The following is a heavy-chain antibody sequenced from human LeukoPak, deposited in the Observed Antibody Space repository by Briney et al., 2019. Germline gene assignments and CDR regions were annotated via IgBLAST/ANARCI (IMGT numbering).Heavy chain of an antibody. V-gene: IGHV4-34*01. J-gene: IGHJ1*01. CDR2: INHSGST. CDR3: ARGLASGLFQY. CDR1: GGSFSGYY. Sequence: PSETLSLTRAVYGGSFSGYYWSWIRQPPGKGLEWIGEINHSGSTNCNPSLKSRVTISVDTSKNQFSLNLSSVTAADTAVYYCARGLASGLFQYWGQGTLVTVSS. D-gene: IGHD6-13*01.